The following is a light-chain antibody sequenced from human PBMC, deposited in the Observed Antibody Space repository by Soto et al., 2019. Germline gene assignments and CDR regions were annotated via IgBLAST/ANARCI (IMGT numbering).Light chain of an antibody. CDR1: SSNIGANP. CDR2: SND. V-gene: IGLV1-44*01. Sequence: QSVLTQPPSASGTPGQRVTISCSGRSSNIGANPVNWYQQLPGMAPTVLIYSNDQRPSGVPDRFSGSKSGTSASLAISGLQSEDEADYYCATWDDSVYGPVFGGGTKL. J-gene: IGLJ2*01. CDR3: ATWDDSVYGPV.